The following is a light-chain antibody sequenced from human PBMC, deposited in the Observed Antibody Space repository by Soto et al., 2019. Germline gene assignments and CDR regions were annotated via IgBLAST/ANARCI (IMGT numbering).Light chain of an antibody. CDR1: QSVSSSY. Sequence: EIVLTQSPGTLSLSPGERATLSCRASQSVSSSYLAWYQQKPGQAPRLLIYGASSRATGIPDRFSGSGSGTDFTLSISRLEPEDFAVYYCQQYYRSWTFGQGTKVEIK. J-gene: IGKJ1*01. CDR3: QQYYRSWT. V-gene: IGKV3-20*01. CDR2: GAS.